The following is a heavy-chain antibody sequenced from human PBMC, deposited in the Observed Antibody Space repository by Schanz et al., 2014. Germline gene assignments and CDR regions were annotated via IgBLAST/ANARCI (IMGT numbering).Heavy chain of an antibody. CDR1: GGSISSATYY. V-gene: IGHV4-61*02. Sequence: QVQLQESGPGLVKPSQTLSLTCTVSGGSISSATYYWSWVRQPAGKGLEWIGRIYSRGSSTYNPSRKSQVTIPIDTSNNQSSRKLNSVTAADTAVYYCARGGSVATIAPYTWFDPWGQGTLVTVSS. CDR3: ARGGSVATIAPYTWFDP. J-gene: IGHJ5*02. D-gene: IGHD5-12*01. CDR2: IYSRGSS.